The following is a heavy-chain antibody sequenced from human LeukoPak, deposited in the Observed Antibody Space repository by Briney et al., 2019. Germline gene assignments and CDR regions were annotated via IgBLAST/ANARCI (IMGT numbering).Heavy chain of an antibody. J-gene: IGHJ4*02. D-gene: IGHD3-10*01. Sequence: PGGSLRLSCAASGFTFSSYCMSWVRLAPGRGLEWVSGITGSGIDMEYADSVKGRFTVSRDNSKSTLYLQTTSLRAEDTAVYYCVFGVQGIIPNPFDYWGQGTLVTVSS. V-gene: IGHV3-23*01. CDR3: VFGVQGIIPNPFDY. CDR2: ITGSGIDM. CDR1: GFTFSSYC.